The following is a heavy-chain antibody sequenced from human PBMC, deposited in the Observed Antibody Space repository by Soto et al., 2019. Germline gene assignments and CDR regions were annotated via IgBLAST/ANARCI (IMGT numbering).Heavy chain of an antibody. CDR1: GYTFTSYG. D-gene: IGHD1-1*01. V-gene: IGHV1-18*01. CDR3: ARGRYGDY. Sequence: QVHLVQSGAGVKKPGASVKVSCKCSGYTFTSYGITWVRQAPGQGLEWMGWISAHNGNTDYAQKLQGRVTVTRDTSTSTAYMELRSLRSDDTAVYYCARGRYGDYWGQGALVTVSS. CDR2: ISAHNGNT. J-gene: IGHJ4*02.